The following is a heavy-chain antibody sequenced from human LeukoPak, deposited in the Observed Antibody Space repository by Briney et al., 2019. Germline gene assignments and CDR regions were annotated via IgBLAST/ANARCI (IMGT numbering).Heavy chain of an antibody. D-gene: IGHD3-16*02. J-gene: IGHJ4*02. Sequence: SETLSLTCTVSGGSISNYYWSWIRQPPGNGLEWIGYIYYSGSTNYNPSLKSRVTISVDTSKNQFSLKLSSVTAADTAVYYCARGTGDYVWGSYRVCPYYFDYWGQGTLVTVSS. CDR3: ARGTGDYVWGSYRVCPYYFDY. CDR2: IYYSGST. CDR1: GGSISNYY. V-gene: IGHV4-59*08.